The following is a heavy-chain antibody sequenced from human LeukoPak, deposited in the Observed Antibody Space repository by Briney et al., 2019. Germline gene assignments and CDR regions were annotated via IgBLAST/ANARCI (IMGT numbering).Heavy chain of an antibody. CDR1: GRSFSGYY. CDR2: IYSTGTS. Sequence: SETLSLTCAVYGRSFSGYYWSWIRQPAGKGLEWIGRIYSTGTSDYNPSLKGRASMSVDTSRNQISLKLGSVTAADTAFYYCARDLNSWTSYLVLWGQGPLVTVSS. J-gene: IGHJ4*02. CDR3: ARDLNSWTSYLVL. D-gene: IGHD3/OR15-3a*01. V-gene: IGHV4-4*07.